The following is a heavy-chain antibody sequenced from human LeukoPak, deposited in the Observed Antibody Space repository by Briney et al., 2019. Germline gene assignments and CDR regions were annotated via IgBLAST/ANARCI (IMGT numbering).Heavy chain of an antibody. V-gene: IGHV3-23*01. CDR3: AKDGPNYYDSSGYPGDWFDP. D-gene: IGHD3-22*01. Sequence: GGSLRLSCAASGFTFSSYAMSWVRQAPGKGLEWVSAISGSGGSTYYADSVKGRFTISRDNSKNTLYLQMSSLRAEDTAVYYCAKDGPNYYDSSGYPGDWFDPWGQGTLVTVSS. CDR2: ISGSGGST. J-gene: IGHJ5*02. CDR1: GFTFSSYA.